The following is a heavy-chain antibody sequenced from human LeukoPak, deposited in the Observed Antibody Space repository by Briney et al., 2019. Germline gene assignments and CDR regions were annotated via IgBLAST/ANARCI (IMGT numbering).Heavy chain of an antibody. Sequence: GGSLRLFCAASGFTFSTYSMNWARQARGKELEWVSSISSASSYIYYADSVKGRFTISRDDAKNSLYLQMNSLRAEDTAVYYCARYCSSSRCLYYYHMDVWGKGTTVTVSS. D-gene: IGHD2-2*01. CDR1: GFTFSTYS. CDR2: ISSASSYI. V-gene: IGHV3-21*01. J-gene: IGHJ6*03. CDR3: ARYCSSSRCLYYYHMDV.